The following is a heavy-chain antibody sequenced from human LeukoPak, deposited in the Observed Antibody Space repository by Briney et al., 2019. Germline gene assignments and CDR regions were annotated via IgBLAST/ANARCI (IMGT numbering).Heavy chain of an antibody. CDR1: GFTFSSYS. V-gene: IGHV3-48*01. CDR2: ICSSSSTI. J-gene: IGHJ5*02. D-gene: IGHD3-22*01. Sequence: GGSLRLSCAASGFTFSSYSMNWVRQAPGKGRAWVSYICSSSSTIYYADSVKGRFTISSDNAKNSLYLQMNSLRAEDTAVYYCAREPAYYCDSSGSWGQGTLVTVSS. CDR3: AREPAYYCDSSGS.